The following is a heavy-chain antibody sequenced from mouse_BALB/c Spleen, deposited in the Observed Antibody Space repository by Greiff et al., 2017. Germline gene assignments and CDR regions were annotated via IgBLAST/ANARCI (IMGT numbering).Heavy chain of an antibody. V-gene: IGHV3-2*02. CDR2: ISYSGST. CDR3: ARSGLLRLYFDY. D-gene: IGHD1-2*01. J-gene: IGHJ2*01. CDR1: GYSITSDYA. Sequence: EVQLQQSGPGLVKPSQSLSLTCTVTGYSITSDYAWNWIRQFPGNKLEWMGYISYSGSTSYNPSLKSRISITRDTSKNQFFLQLNSVTTEDTATYYCARSGLLRLYFDYWGQGTTLTVSS.